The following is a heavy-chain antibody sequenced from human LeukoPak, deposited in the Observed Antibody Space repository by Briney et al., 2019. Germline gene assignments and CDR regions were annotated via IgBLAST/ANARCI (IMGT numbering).Heavy chain of an antibody. J-gene: IGHJ5*02. D-gene: IGHD4-23*01. Sequence: ASVKVSCKASGYTFTSYGINWVRQAPGQGLEWMGWISTYNGDTSYAQKFQGRVTMTRDMSTSTDYMELSSLRSEDTAVYYCARDNSVEDTAWWFDPWGQGTLVTVSS. CDR2: ISTYNGDT. CDR3: ARDNSVEDTAWWFDP. V-gene: IGHV1-18*01. CDR1: GYTFTSYG.